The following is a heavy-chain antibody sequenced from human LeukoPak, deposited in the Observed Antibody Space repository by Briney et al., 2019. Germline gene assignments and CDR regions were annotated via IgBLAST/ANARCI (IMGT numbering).Heavy chain of an antibody. CDR1: GYTLTELS. J-gene: IGHJ4*02. D-gene: IGHD1-26*01. V-gene: IGHV1-24*01. CDR3: ATGFIRSYSGSYLLDY. CDR2: FDPEDGET. Sequence: ASVKVSCKVSGYTLTELSMHWVRQAPGKGLEWMGGFDPEDGETIYAQKFQGRVTMTEDTSTDTAYMELSSLRSEDTAVYYCATGFIRSYSGSYLLDYWGQGTLVTVSS.